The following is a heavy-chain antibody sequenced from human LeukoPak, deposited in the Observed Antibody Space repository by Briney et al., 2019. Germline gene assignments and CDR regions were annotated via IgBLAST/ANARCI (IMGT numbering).Heavy chain of an antibody. CDR1: EYTFTSYA. CDR3: ARAVCSGGSCPFDY. J-gene: IGHJ4*02. Sequence: ASVKVSCKASEYTFTSYAMHWVRQAPGQRLEWMGWINAGNGNTKYSQKFQGRVTITRDTSASTAYMELSSLRSEDTAVYYCARAVCSGGSCPFDYWGQGTLVTVSS. V-gene: IGHV1-3*01. D-gene: IGHD2-15*01. CDR2: INAGNGNT.